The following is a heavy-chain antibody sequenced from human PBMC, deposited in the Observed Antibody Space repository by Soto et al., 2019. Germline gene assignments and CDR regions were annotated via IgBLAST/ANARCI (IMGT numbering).Heavy chain of an antibody. CDR2: IYYSGST. J-gene: IGHJ5*02. Sequence: QVQLQESGPGLVKPSQTLSLTCTVSGGSISSGGYYWNWIRQHPGKGLEWIRYIYYSGSTYYNPSLISRFTISIDTSTTPFSLTLSSVTAAYTAVYYCATSVFPWCQEPLVTFSS. CDR1: GGSISSGGYY. CDR3: ATSVFP. V-gene: IGHV4-31*03. D-gene: IGHD1-1*01.